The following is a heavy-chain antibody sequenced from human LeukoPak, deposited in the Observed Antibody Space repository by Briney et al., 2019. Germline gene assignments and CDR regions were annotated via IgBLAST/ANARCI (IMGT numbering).Heavy chain of an antibody. CDR1: GFTVSSNY. V-gene: IGHV3-53*01. D-gene: IGHD6-13*01. J-gene: IGHJ6*03. CDR3: ARISAAGNRYYYYYDMDV. CDR2: IYSGGST. Sequence: PGGSLRLSCAASGFTVSSNYMSWVRQAPGKGLEWVSVIYSGGSTYYADSVKGRFTISRDNSKNTMYLQMNSLGAEDTAVYYCARISAAGNRYYYYYDMDVWGKGTTVTISS.